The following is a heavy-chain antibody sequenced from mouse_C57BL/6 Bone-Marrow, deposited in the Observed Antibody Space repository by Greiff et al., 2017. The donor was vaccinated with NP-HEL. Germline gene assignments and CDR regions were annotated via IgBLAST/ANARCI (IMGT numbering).Heavy chain of an antibody. CDR2: IDPETGGT. Sequence: VQLQQSGAELVRPGASVPLSCKASGYTFTDYEMHWVKQTPVHGLEWIGAIDPETGGTANNQKFKGKAILTADKSSSTAYMELRSLTSEDSAVYYCTRRGYYYGSSHYYAMDYWGQGTSVTVSS. CDR1: GYTFTDYE. CDR3: TRRGYYYGSSHYYAMDY. J-gene: IGHJ4*01. V-gene: IGHV1-15*01. D-gene: IGHD1-1*01.